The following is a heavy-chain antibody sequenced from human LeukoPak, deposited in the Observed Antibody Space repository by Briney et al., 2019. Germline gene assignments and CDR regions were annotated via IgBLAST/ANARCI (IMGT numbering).Heavy chain of an antibody. CDR2: ISTNGGST. CDR3: ARSATVTTFLDP. J-gene: IGHJ5*02. CDR1: GFTFNSYA. Sequence: GGSLRLSCAASGFTFNSYAMHWVRQAPGKGLEYVSSISTNGGSTYYANSVKGRFTISRDNSKNTLYLTMGCLKTQDMAVYYCARSATVTTFLDPWGQGTLVTVSS. V-gene: IGHV3-64*01. D-gene: IGHD4-17*01.